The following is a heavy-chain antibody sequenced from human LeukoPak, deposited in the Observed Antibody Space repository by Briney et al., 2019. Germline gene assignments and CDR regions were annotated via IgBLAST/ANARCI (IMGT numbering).Heavy chain of an antibody. V-gene: IGHV1-2*02. Sequence: ASVKLSCKASGYTFAGYSMHWGRQAPGQGLEWMGSIIPNGGGTNHAQQFQGRVTMTSDMSISTVYMELSRLRSDETAVYSCARGRGNDYWGQGSLVTVSS. D-gene: IGHD1-1*01. CDR1: GYTFAGYS. J-gene: IGHJ4*02. CDR3: ARGRGNDY. CDR2: IIPNGGGT.